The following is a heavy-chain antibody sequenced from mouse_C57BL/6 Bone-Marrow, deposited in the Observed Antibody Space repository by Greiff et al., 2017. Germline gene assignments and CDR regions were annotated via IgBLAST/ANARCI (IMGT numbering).Heavy chain of an antibody. J-gene: IGHJ1*03. D-gene: IGHD1-1*01. CDR3: ALGSSKGYFDV. V-gene: IGHV14-2*01. CDR2: IDPEDGET. Sequence: EVQRVESGAELVKPGASVKLSCTASGFNIKDYYMHWVKQRTEQGLEWIGRIDPEDGETKYAPKFQGKATITADTSSNTAYLQLSSLTSEDTAVYYCALGSSKGYFDVWGTGTTVTVSS. CDR1: GFNIKDYY.